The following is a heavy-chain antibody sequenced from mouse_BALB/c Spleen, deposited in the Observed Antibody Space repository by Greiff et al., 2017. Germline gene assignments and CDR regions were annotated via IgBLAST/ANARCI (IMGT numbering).Heavy chain of an antibody. V-gene: IGHV5-9-4*01. CDR2: ISSGGSYT. J-gene: IGHJ4*01. D-gene: IGHD2-3*01. CDR1: GFTFSSYA. CDR3: ARWLLRGYYAMDY. Sequence: EVKVVESGGGLVKPGGSLKLSCADSGFTFSSYAMSWVRQSPEKRLEWVAEISSGGSYTYYPDTVTGRFTISRDNAKNTLYLEMSSLRSEDTAMYYCARWLLRGYYAMDYWGQGTAVTVSS.